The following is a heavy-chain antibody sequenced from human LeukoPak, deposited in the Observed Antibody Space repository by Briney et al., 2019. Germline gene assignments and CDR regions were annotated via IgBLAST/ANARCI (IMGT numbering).Heavy chain of an antibody. CDR2: INQHGSEK. V-gene: IGHV3-7*01. J-gene: IGHJ4*02. CDR3: ARGGSSYSFDY. Sequence: GGSLRLSCAASGFTFSSYWMSWVRQAPGKGLEWVANINQHGSEKYYVDSVKGRFTISRDNTKNSLYLQMNSLRAEDTAVYYCARGGSSYSFDYWGQGTLVTVSS. CDR1: GFTFSSYW. D-gene: IGHD1-26*01.